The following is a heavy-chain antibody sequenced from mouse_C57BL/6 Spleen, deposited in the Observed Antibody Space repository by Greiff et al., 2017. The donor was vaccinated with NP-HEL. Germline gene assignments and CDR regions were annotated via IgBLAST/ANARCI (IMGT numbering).Heavy chain of an antibody. CDR2: ISDGGSYT. CDR3: ARDLYDPAWFAY. D-gene: IGHD2-3*01. CDR1: GFTFSSYA. Sequence: EVHLVESGGGLVKPGGSLKLSCAASGFTFSSYAMSWVRQTPDKRLEWVATISDGGSYTYYPDNVKGRFTISRDNAKNNLYLQMSHLKSEDTAMYYCARDLYDPAWFAYWGQGTLVTVSA. J-gene: IGHJ3*01. V-gene: IGHV5-4*01.